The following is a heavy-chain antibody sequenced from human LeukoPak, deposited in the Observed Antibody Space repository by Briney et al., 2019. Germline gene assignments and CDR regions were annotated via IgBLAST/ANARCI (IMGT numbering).Heavy chain of an antibody. CDR3: ARLTQLARGRY. Sequence: GGSLRLSCAASGFTFSSYAMSRVRQAPGKGLEWVSAISGSGGSTYYADSVKGRFTISRDNSKNTLYLQMNSLRAEDTAVYYCARLTQLARGRYWGQGTLVTVSS. D-gene: IGHD6-6*01. V-gene: IGHV3-23*01. CDR2: ISGSGGST. CDR1: GFTFSSYA. J-gene: IGHJ4*02.